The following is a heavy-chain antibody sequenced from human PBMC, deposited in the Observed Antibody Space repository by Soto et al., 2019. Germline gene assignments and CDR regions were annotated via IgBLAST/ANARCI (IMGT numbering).Heavy chain of an antibody. D-gene: IGHD3-10*01. V-gene: IGHV6-1*01. CDR3: ARDAGGSGSHYGMDV. CDR2: TYYRSKWYN. J-gene: IGHJ6*02. CDR1: GDSVSSNSAS. Sequence: SQTLSLTCAISGDSVSSNSASWNWIRVSRSRGLEWLGRTYYRSKWYNDYAVFVKSRITINPDTSNNQISLKLSSVTAADTAVYYCARDAGGSGSHYGMDVWGQGTTVTVSS.